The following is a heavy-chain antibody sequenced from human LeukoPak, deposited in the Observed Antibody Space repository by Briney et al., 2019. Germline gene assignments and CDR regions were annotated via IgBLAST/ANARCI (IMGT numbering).Heavy chain of an antibody. CDR3: AREEDGYNSLPLFDY. V-gene: IGHV6-1*01. Sequence: SQALSLTCAISGDSVSSNSAAWNWIRQSPSRGLEWLGRTYYRSKRYNDYAVSVKSRITINPDTSKNQFSLQLNSVTPEDTAVYYCAREEDGYNSLPLFDYWGQGTLVTVSS. CDR2: TYYRSKRYN. J-gene: IGHJ4*02. CDR1: GDSVSSNSAA. D-gene: IGHD5-24*01.